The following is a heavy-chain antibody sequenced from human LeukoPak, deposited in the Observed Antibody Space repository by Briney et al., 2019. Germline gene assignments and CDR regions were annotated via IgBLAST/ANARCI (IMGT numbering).Heavy chain of an antibody. V-gene: IGHV4-59*01. J-gene: IGHJ4*02. CDR3: ARLRYSSGQDY. CDR2: IYYSGTT. CDR1: GGSISSYY. Sequence: PSETLSLTCTVSGGSISSYYWSWTRQPPGKGLEWIGYIYYSGTTNYNPSLKSRVTISVDTSKNQFSLKLSSVTAADTAVYYCARLRYSSGQDYWGQGTLVTVSS. D-gene: IGHD6-19*01.